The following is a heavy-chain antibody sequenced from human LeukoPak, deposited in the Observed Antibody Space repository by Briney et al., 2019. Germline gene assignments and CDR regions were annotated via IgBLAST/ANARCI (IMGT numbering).Heavy chain of an antibody. CDR3: AGIAARQNWFDP. D-gene: IGHD6-6*01. CDR2: ISSSSSYI. CDR1: GFTFSSYS. Sequence: PGGSLRLSCAASGFTFSSYSMNWVRQAPGKGLEWVSSISSSSSYIYYADSVKGRFTISRDNAKNSLYLQMNSLRAEDTAVYYCAGIAARQNWFDPWGQGSLVTVSS. V-gene: IGHV3-21*01. J-gene: IGHJ5*02.